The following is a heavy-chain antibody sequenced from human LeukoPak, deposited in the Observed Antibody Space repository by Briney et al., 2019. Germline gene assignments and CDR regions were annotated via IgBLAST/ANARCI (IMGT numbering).Heavy chain of an antibody. V-gene: IGHV3-64D*06. Sequence: GGSLRLSCSASGFTFSSFAMHWVRQAPGQGLEYVSAISNNGGSTFYADSVKDRFTISRDNSKSTLYLQMSSLRVEVTAVYYCLRWSDYWGQGNLVTVSS. J-gene: IGHJ4*02. CDR1: GFTFSSFA. D-gene: IGHD2-8*01. CDR3: LRWSDY. CDR2: ISNNGGST.